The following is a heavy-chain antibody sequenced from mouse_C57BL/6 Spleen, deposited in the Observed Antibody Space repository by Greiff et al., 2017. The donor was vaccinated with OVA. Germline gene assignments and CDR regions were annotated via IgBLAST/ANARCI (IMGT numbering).Heavy chain of an antibody. CDR1: GYTFTSYW. CDR3: ARRVGELYAMDY. V-gene: IGHV1-64*01. D-gene: IGHD1-1*01. J-gene: IGHJ4*01. Sequence: QVQLQQPGAELVKPGASVKLSCKASGYTFTSYWMHWVKQRPGKGLEWIGLIHPNSGSTIYNEKFKSKATLTVDKSSSTAYMQLSSLTSEDSAVYDGARRVGELYAMDYWGQGTSVTVSS. CDR2: IHPNSGST.